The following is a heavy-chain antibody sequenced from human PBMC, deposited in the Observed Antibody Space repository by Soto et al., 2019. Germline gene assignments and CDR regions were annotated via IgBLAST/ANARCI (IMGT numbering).Heavy chain of an antibody. CDR3: AISITRNHYYDLEV. CDR2: IYPGDSGT. J-gene: IGHJ6*02. CDR1: GYSFTTYW. V-gene: IGHV5-51*01. Sequence: GEALKVSCEGSGYSFTTYWIAWVRQMPGKGLEWMGIIYPGDSGTRYSPSFQGQVTISADKSISTAYLQWSRLKASDSATYYRAISITRNHYYDLEVWGQGTTVSVSS.